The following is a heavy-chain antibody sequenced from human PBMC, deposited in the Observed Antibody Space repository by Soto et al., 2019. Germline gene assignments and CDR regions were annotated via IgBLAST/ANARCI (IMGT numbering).Heavy chain of an antibody. CDR2: ISSSGRTI. CDR3: ARVERGITIFGVVIPPFDY. J-gene: IGHJ4*02. Sequence: QVQLVESGGGLVKPGGSLRLSCAASGFTFSDYYMSWIRQAPGKGLECVSYISSSGRTIYYADSVKGRFTISRDNAKNSLYLQMNSMRADDTAVYYCARVERGITIFGVVIPPFDYWGQGTLVTVSS. D-gene: IGHD3-3*01. V-gene: IGHV3-11*01. CDR1: GFTFSDYY.